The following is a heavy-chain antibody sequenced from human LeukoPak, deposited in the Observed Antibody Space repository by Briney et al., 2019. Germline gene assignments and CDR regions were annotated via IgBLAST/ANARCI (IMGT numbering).Heavy chain of an antibody. CDR3: ARARSSYGYGDAFDI. CDR1: GFTFGGHW. D-gene: IGHD5-18*01. V-gene: IGHV3-74*01. Sequence: PGGSLRLSCAASGFTFGGHWMHWVRQAPGKGLVWVSRINSDGSSTTYADSVKGRFTISRDNSKNTLYLQMNSLRAEDTAVYYCARARSSYGYGDAFDIWGQGTMVTVSS. CDR2: INSDGSST. J-gene: IGHJ3*02.